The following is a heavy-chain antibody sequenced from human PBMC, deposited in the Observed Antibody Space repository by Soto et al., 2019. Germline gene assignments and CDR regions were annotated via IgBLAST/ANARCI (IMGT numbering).Heavy chain of an antibody. Sequence: SSETLSLTCAVYGGSFSGYYWSWIRQPPGKGLEWIGVINHSGSTNYNPSLKSRVTISVDTSKNQFSLKLSSVTAADTAVYYCRSGDYYFDYWGQGTLVTVSS. CDR3: RSGDYYFDY. J-gene: IGHJ4*02. CDR1: GGSFSGYY. CDR2: INHSGST. D-gene: IGHD4-17*01. V-gene: IGHV4-34*01.